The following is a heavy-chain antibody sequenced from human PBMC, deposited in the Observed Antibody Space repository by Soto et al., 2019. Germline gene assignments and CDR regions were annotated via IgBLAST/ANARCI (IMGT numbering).Heavy chain of an antibody. D-gene: IGHD6-6*01. CDR3: ARDLPSSIAARLDI. J-gene: IGHJ3*02. CDR1: GGTFSSYT. Sequence: SVNVSCKASGGTFSSYTISWVRQAPGQGLEWMGGIIPIFGTANYAQKFQGRVTITADESTSTAYMELSSLRSEDTAVYYCARDLPSSIAARLDIWGQGTMVTVSS. V-gene: IGHV1-69*13. CDR2: IIPIFGTA.